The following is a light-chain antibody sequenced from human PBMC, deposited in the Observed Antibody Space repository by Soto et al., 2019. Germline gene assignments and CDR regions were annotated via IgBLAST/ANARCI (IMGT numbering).Light chain of an antibody. CDR3: QQYGSSPYT. CDR2: DAS. J-gene: IGKJ2*01. Sequence: EIVLTQSPATLSLSPGESATLSCRASRSVSSYLAWYQQKPGQAPRLLIYDASSRATGIPDRFSGSGSGTDFTLTISRLEPEDFAVYYCQQYGSSPYTFGQGTKLEIK. V-gene: IGKV3-20*01. CDR1: RSVSSY.